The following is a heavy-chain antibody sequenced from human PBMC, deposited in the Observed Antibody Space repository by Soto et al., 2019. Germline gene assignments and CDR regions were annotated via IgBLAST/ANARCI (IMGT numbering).Heavy chain of an antibody. CDR1: GFTFRTNP. Sequence: PGGSLRLSXVASGFTFRTNPMSWVRQAPGKGLEWVSGVSDSGAKTYYADSVKGRFTVSRDNSKNTLYLEMKSLRAEDTAVYYCAKDFQFGGSGTGYFDNWGQGTLVTVSS. V-gene: IGHV3-23*01. D-gene: IGHD3-10*01. CDR2: VSDSGAKT. J-gene: IGHJ4*02. CDR3: AKDFQFGGSGTGYFDN.